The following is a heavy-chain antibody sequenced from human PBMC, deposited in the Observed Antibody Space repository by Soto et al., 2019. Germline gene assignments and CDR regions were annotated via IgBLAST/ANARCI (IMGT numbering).Heavy chain of an antibody. J-gene: IGHJ3*02. CDR1: GFTFSRYN. V-gene: IGHV3-21*01. D-gene: IGHD2-2*01. CDR2: ISTTSTYT. CDR3: ARDDGPSSTNVNAFDI. Sequence: PGGSLRLSCAASGFTFSRYNMNWGRQAPGRRLEWVISISTTSTYTHYADSLKGRFTISRDNAKKLLYLKMDSLRAEDTDVYYCARDDGPSSTNVNAFDIWGQGTKVTVSS.